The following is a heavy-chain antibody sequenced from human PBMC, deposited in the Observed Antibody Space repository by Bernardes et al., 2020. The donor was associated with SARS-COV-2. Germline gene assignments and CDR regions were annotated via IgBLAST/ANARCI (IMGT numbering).Heavy chain of an antibody. Sequence: GGSLRLSCAASAFSFSSYAMHWVRQAPGKGLEWVAFISYGGSNKYYADSVKGRFTISRDNSKNTLYLQMNSLRAEDTAVYYCAREWYDTNGYDHGLDVWGQGTTVTVSS. CDR2: ISYGGSNK. CDR3: AREWYDTNGYDHGLDV. CDR1: AFSFSSYA. J-gene: IGHJ6*02. D-gene: IGHD2-8*01. V-gene: IGHV3-30*04.